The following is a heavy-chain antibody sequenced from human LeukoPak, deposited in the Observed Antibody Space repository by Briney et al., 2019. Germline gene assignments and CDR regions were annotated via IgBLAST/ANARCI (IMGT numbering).Heavy chain of an antibody. CDR1: GYTFTSYY. D-gene: IGHD2-8*01. V-gene: IGHV1-46*01. CDR2: VNPSGGST. CDR3: ARSSLNRPDNGVEGDFDY. Sequence: ASVKVSCKASGYTFTSYYMHWVRQAPGQGLEWMGIVNPSGGSTSYAQKFQGRVTMTRDTSTSTVYMELSSLRSEDTAVYYCARSSLNRPDNGVEGDFDYWGQGTLVTVSS. J-gene: IGHJ4*02.